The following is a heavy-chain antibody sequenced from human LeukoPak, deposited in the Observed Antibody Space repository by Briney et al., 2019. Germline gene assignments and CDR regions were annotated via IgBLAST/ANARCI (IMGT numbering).Heavy chain of an antibody. V-gene: IGHV3-7*01. Sequence: GGSLRLSCAASGFTFSSYWMSWMRQAPGKGLEWVANIKYDGNEEYYVDSVKGRFTISRDNAKDSLYLQLNSLRAEDTAVYYCKSGGAAPGSFDYWGQGTLVTVSP. CDR3: KSGGAAPGSFDY. CDR1: GFTFSSYW. J-gene: IGHJ4*02. CDR2: IKYDGNEE. D-gene: IGHD1-1*01.